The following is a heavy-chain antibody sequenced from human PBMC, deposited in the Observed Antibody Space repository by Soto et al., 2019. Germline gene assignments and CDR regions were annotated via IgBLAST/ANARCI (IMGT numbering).Heavy chain of an antibody. CDR2: LSASGDNT. CDR3: AKAGTHSYSDC. J-gene: IGHJ4*02. Sequence: PGGSVRLSCAASGFTFSIYAMNWVRLAPGKGLEWVSALSASGDNTYYADSVKGRFTISRDNSKNTLYLQMNSLRAEDTAVYYCAKAGTHSYSDCWGQGTLVTVSS. V-gene: IGHV3-23*01. CDR1: GFTFSIYA. D-gene: IGHD1-1*01.